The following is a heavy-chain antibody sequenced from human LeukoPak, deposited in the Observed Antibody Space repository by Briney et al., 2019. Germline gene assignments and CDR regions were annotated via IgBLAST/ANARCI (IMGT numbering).Heavy chain of an antibody. D-gene: IGHD2-2*01. CDR1: GGSISSGGYY. CDR3: ARESKDIVVVPAAFDAFDI. Sequence: PSETLSLTCTVSGGSISSGGYYWSWIRQHPGKGLEWIGYIYYSGSTYYNPSLKSRVTISVDTSKNQFSLKLSSVTAADTAVYYCARESKDIVVVPAAFDAFDIWGQGTMVTVSS. V-gene: IGHV4-31*03. J-gene: IGHJ3*02. CDR2: IYYSGST.